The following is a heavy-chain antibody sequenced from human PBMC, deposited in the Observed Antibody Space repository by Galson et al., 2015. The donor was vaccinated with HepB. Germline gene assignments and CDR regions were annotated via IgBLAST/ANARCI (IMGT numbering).Heavy chain of an antibody. CDR2: INPSGGST. Sequence: SVKVSCKAFGYSFITYYIHWVRQAPGQGLEWMGIINPSGGSTSYAQKFQGRVTMTRDTSTSTVYMELSSLRSEDTAVYYCAREKFEWEQATGYYYLGMDVWGQGTTVTVSS. D-gene: IGHD1-26*01. J-gene: IGHJ6*02. V-gene: IGHV1-46*03. CDR1: GYSFITYY. CDR3: AREKFEWEQATGYYYLGMDV.